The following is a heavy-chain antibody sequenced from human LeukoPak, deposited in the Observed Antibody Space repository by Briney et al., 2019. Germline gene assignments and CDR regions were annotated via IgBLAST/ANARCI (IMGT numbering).Heavy chain of an antibody. V-gene: IGHV4-34*01. CDR2: INHSGST. Sequence: SETLSLTCAVYGGSFSGYYWSWNRQPPGKGLEWIGEINHSGSTNYNPSLKSRVTISVDTSKNQFSLKLSSVTAADTAVYYCARGWSYCSGGSCYFVYYYYYGMDVWGQGTTVTVSS. CDR3: ARGWSYCSGGSCYFVYYYYYGMDV. CDR1: GGSFSGYY. D-gene: IGHD2-15*01. J-gene: IGHJ6*02.